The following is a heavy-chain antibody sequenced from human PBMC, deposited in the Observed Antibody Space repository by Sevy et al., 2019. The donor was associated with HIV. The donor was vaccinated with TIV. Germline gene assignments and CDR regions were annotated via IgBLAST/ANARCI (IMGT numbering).Heavy chain of an antibody. Sequence: SETLSLTCTVSGGSISQYYWNWIRQPPGKGLEWIGYSYYTGNNNYKPSLKSRVTISVDTSKNQFCLNLNSVTAADTAVDYCARGGPTQQQLNYFDYWRQGDLVTGSS. J-gene: IGHJ4*02. V-gene: IGHV4-59*01. CDR3: ARGGPTQQQLNYFDY. CDR1: GGSISQYY. CDR2: SYYTGNN. D-gene: IGHD6-13*01.